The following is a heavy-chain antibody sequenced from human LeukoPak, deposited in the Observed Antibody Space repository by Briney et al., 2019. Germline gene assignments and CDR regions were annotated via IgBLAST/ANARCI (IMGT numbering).Heavy chain of an antibody. Sequence: SETLSLTCTVSGGSISTYYWNWIRQPPGKGLEWIGYIYHSGSTNYNPSLQSRVTISVDTSKNQLSLNLNSVTAADTAVYYCARRGAARLHFQNWGQGTLVSVSS. D-gene: IGHD6-6*01. CDR2: IYHSGST. V-gene: IGHV4-59*01. J-gene: IGHJ1*01. CDR3: ARRGAARLHFQN. CDR1: GGSISTYY.